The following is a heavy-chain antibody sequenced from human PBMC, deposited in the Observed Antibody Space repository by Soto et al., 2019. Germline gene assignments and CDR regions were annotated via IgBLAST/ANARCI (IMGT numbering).Heavy chain of an antibody. CDR3: ARLRIAARLYYYYGMDV. J-gene: IGHJ6*02. D-gene: IGHD6-6*01. Sequence: QVQLVESGGGVVQPGRSLRLSCAASGFTFSSYAMHWVRQAPGKGLEWVAVISYDGSNKYYADSVKGRFTISRDNSKNTLYLQMNSLRAEDTTVYYCARLRIAARLYYYYGMDVWGQGTTVTVSS. CDR2: ISYDGSNK. V-gene: IGHV3-30-3*01. CDR1: GFTFSSYA.